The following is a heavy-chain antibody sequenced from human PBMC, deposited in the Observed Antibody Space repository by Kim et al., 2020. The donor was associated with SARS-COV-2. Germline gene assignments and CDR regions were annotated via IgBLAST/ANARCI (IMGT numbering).Heavy chain of an antibody. Sequence: AQKCQGRVTMTRDTSISTAYMELSSLRSEDTAVYYCGRVYYGSGSYMVRYWGQGTLVTVSS. CDR3: GRVYYGSGSYMVRY. V-gene: IGHV1-8*01. D-gene: IGHD3-10*01. J-gene: IGHJ4*02.